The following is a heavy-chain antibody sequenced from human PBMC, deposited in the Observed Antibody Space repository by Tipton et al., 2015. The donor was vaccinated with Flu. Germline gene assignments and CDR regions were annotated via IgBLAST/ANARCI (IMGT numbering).Heavy chain of an antibody. CDR2: INHSGST. V-gene: IGHV4-34*01. D-gene: IGHD2-2*01. CDR1: GGSFSGYY. Sequence: TLSLTCAVYGGSFSGYYWSWIRQPPGKGLEWIGEINHSGSTNYNPSLKSRVTISVDTSKNQFSLKLSSVTAADTAVYYCARERHSRERVVPAARRYYYYYMDVWGKGTTVTVSS. J-gene: IGHJ6*03. CDR3: ARERHSRERVVPAARRYYYYYMDV.